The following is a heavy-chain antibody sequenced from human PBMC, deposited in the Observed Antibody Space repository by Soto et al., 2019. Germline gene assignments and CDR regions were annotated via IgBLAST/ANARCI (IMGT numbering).Heavy chain of an antibody. CDR1: GFTFSSYA. Sequence: EVQLLESGGGLVQPGGSLRLSCAASGFTFSSYAMSWVRQAPGRGLEWVSAISGSGGSTYYADSVKGRFTSSRDNSKNTLYLQMNSLRAEDTAVYYCAKELAVYYYGMDVWGQGTTVTVSS. V-gene: IGHV3-23*01. J-gene: IGHJ6*02. CDR2: ISGSGGST. D-gene: IGHD6-19*01. CDR3: AKELAVYYYGMDV.